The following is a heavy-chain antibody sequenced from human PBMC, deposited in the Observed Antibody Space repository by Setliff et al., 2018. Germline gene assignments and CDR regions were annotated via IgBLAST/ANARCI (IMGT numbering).Heavy chain of an antibody. CDR1: GGSISSYY. J-gene: IGHJ4*02. Sequence: PSETLSLTCTVSGGSISSYYWSWIRQPAGKGLEWIGHIYIGGSANYNPSLKSRVTMSVDTSKNQFSLKLSSVTAADTAIYYCARYDSSGYSENYYFDYWGQGTLVTVSS. CDR2: IYIGGSA. CDR3: ARYDSSGYSENYYFDY. D-gene: IGHD3-22*01. V-gene: IGHV4-4*07.